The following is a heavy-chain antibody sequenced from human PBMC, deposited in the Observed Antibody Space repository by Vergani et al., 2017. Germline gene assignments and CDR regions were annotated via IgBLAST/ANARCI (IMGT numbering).Heavy chain of an antibody. CDR2: INHSGST. CDR3: ARGFGDFKYYYYYYYMDV. J-gene: IGHJ6*03. V-gene: IGHV4-34*01. D-gene: IGHD3-10*01. CDR1: GGSFSGYY. Sequence: QVQLQQWGAGLLKPSETLSLTCAVYGGSFSGYYWSWIRQPPGKGREWIGEINHSGSTNYNPSLKSRVTISVDTSKNQFSLKLSSVTAADTAVYYCARGFGDFKYYYYYYYMDVWGKGTTVTVSS.